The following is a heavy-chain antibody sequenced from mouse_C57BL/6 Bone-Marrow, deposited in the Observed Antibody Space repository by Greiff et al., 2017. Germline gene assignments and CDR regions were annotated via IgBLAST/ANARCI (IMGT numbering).Heavy chain of an antibody. CDR1: GYTFTSYW. D-gene: IGHD1-1*02. CDR3: ARFCLLWFYFDY. CDR2: IYPGSGST. J-gene: IGHJ2*01. Sequence: QVQLQQPGAELVKPGASVKMSCKASGYTFTSYWITWVKQRPGQGLEWIGDIYPGSGSTNYNEKFKSKATLTVDTSSSTAYMQLSSLTSEDSAVYYCARFCLLWFYFDYWGQGTTLTVSS. V-gene: IGHV1-55*01.